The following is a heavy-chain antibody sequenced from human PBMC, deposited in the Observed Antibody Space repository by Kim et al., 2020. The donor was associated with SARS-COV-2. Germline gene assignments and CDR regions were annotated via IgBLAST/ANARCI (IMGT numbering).Heavy chain of an antibody. CDR1: GFSLSTSGMC. V-gene: IGHV2-70*11. Sequence: SGPTLVNPTQTLTLTCTFSGFSLSTSGMCVSWIRQPPGKALEWLARIDWDDDKYYTTSLKTRLAISKDTSKNQVVLTLYNVDPVDTATYYCARMRWELRHRADYFDYWGQGTLVTVSS. D-gene: IGHD1-26*01. CDR2: IDWDDDK. CDR3: ARMRWELRHRADYFDY. J-gene: IGHJ4*02.